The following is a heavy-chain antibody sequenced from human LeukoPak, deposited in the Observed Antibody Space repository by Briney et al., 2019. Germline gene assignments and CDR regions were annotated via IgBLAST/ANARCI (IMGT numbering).Heavy chain of an antibody. CDR2: ISYDGSNK. V-gene: IGHV3-30*03. CDR1: GFTFSSYG. CDR3: ARGGSYLGIDY. Sequence: GGSLRLSCAASGFTFSSYGMHWVRQAPGKGLEWVAVISYDGSNKYYADSVKGRFTISRDNSKNTLYLQMNSLRAEDTAVYYCARGGSYLGIDYWGQGTLVTVSS. D-gene: IGHD1-26*01. J-gene: IGHJ4*02.